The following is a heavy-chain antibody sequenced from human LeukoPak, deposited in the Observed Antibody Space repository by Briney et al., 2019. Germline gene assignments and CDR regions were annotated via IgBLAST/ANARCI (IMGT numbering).Heavy chain of an antibody. V-gene: IGHV4-34*01. J-gene: IGHJ4*02. CDR3: ARAGRVERATIHRRGPFDY. D-gene: IGHD5-24*01. CDR2: INNSGST. CDR1: GGSFSGYY. Sequence: SETLSLTCAGYGGSFSGYYWSWIRQPPGKGLEWIGEINNSGSTNYNPPLKSQVTISVDTSKNQFSLKMSSVTAADTAVYYCARAGRVERATIHRRGPFDYWGQGTLVTVSS.